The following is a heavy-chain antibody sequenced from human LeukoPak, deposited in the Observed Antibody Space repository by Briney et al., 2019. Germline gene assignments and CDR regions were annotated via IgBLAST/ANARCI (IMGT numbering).Heavy chain of an antibody. CDR2: IYYSGST. CDR3: ARHLRFYGSGSYPFDY. CDR1: GGSISSSSYY. V-gene: IGHV4-39*01. Sequence: SGTLSLTCTVSGGSISSSSYYWGWIRQPPGKGLEWNGSIYYSGSTYYNPSLKSRVTISVDTSKNQFSLKLSSVTAADTAVYYCARHLRFYGSGSYPFDYWGQGTLVTVSS. D-gene: IGHD3-10*01. J-gene: IGHJ4*02.